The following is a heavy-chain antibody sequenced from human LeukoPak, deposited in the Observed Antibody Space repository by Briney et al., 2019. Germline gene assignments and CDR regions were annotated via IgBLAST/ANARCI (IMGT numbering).Heavy chain of an antibody. CDR1: GYTFTGYY. J-gene: IGHJ4*02. CDR3: ARNIAAAGNFDY. Sequence: ASVKVSCKASGYTFTGYYMHWVRQAPGQGLEWMGWINPNSGGTNYAQKFQGRVTMTRDTSISTAYMELSRLRSDDTAVYYCARNIAAAGNFDYWGQGTLVTASS. CDR2: INPNSGGT. D-gene: IGHD6-13*01. V-gene: IGHV1-2*02.